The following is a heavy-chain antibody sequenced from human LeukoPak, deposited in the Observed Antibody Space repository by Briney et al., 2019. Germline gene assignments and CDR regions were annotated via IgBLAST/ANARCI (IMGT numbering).Heavy chain of an antibody. CDR1: GGSISSGSYY. CDR2: IYYSGST. J-gene: IGHJ3*02. D-gene: IGHD1-26*01. V-gene: IGHV4-61*01. Sequence: SQTLSLTCTVSGGSISSGSYYWSWIRQPPGKGLEWIGYIYYSGSTNYNPSLKSRVTISIDKSKNQFSLKLNSVTAADTAVYYCARDGGLVGAKSGLRRQHTFDIWGQGTMVTVSS. CDR3: ARDGGLVGAKSGLRRQHTFDI.